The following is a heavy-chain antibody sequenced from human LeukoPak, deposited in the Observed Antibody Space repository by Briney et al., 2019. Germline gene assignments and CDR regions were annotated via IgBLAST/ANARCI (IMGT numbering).Heavy chain of an antibody. D-gene: IGHD3-16*01. Sequence: GGSLRLSCAASGFTFSSYWMHWVRQAPGKGLVWVSRINSDGSSTSYADSVKGRFTISRDNAKNTLYLQMNSLRAEDTAVYYCARRGLGDQLDYWGQGTLVTVSS. CDR2: INSDGSST. CDR1: GFTFSSYW. J-gene: IGHJ4*02. CDR3: ARRGLGDQLDY. V-gene: IGHV3-74*01.